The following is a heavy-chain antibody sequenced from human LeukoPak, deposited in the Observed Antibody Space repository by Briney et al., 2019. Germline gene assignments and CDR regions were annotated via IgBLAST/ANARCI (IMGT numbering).Heavy chain of an antibody. Sequence: GGSLRLSCAASGFTFSSYAMSWVRQAPGKGLKWVSTINDNGDGTYYADSVKGRFTISRDNFYNTVSLQMNSLRAEDTAVYYCARARRGAYELIFDYWGQGTLVTVSS. J-gene: IGHJ4*02. D-gene: IGHD3-22*01. CDR2: INDNGDGT. CDR3: ARARRGAYELIFDY. V-gene: IGHV3-23*01. CDR1: GFTFSSYA.